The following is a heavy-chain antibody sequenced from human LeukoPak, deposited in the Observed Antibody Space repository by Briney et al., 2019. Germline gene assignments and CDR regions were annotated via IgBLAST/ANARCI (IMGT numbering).Heavy chain of an antibody. CDR2: IYHSGST. CDR1: GYSISSGYY. D-gene: IGHD5-12*01. J-gene: IGHJ3*02. V-gene: IGHV4-38-2*02. Sequence: SETLSLTCTVSGYSISSGYYWGWIRQPPGKGLEWIGSIYHSGSTYYNPSLKSRVTISVDTSKNQFSLKLTSLTAADTAVYYCARQVATKGGWAFDIWGQGTMVIASS. CDR3: ARQVATKGGWAFDI.